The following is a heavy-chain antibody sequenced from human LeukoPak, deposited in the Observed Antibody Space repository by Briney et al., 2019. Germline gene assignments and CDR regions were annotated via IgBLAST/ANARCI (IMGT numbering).Heavy chain of an antibody. CDR1: GYTFTSYD. V-gene: IGHV1-8*01. J-gene: IGHJ4*02. CDR2: MNPNSGNT. CDR3: ARDSLTAMITFGGVIVPDY. Sequence: ASVKVSCKASGYTFTSYDINWVRQATGQGLEWMGWMNPNSGNTGYAQKLQGRVTMTTDTSTSTAYMELRSLRSDDTAVYYCARDSLTAMITFGGVIVPDYWGQGTLVTVSS. D-gene: IGHD3-16*02.